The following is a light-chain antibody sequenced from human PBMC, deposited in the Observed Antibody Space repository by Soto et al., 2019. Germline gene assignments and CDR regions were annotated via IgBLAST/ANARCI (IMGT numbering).Light chain of an antibody. CDR1: QSVSSSY. J-gene: IGKJ5*01. V-gene: IGKV3-20*01. CDR2: GAS. Sequence: PGERATLSCRASQSVSSSYLAWYQQKPGQAPRLLIYGASSRATGIPDRFSGSGSGTDFTLTISRLEPEDFAVFYCQQYDNSITFGQGTRLEIE. CDR3: QQYDNSIT.